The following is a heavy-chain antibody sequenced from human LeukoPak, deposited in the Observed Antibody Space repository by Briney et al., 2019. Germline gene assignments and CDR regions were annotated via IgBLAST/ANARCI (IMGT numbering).Heavy chain of an antibody. CDR1: GFTFSSYA. CDR2: ISYDGSNK. CDR3: ARDVVRGANDY. Sequence: GGSLRLSCAASGFTFSSYAMHWVRQAPGKGLEWVAVISYDGSNKYYADSVKGRFTISRDNAKNSLYLQMNSLRAEDTAVYYCARDVVRGANDYWGQGTLVTVSS. J-gene: IGHJ4*02. D-gene: IGHD3-10*02. V-gene: IGHV3-30-3*01.